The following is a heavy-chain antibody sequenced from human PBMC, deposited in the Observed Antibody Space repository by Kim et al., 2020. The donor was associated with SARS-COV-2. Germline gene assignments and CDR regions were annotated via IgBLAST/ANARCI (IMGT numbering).Heavy chain of an antibody. Sequence: SETLSLICSVSGGAVNRGGYFWSWIRQSPGGRLEWIGYTYYLGSPYYNPSLRSRVSMSLDTSKSQFSLNLNSVTATDTAVYYCVRGERRGTLETYRTGALDFWGRGTLVTVSS. J-gene: IGHJ4*02. V-gene: IGHV4-61*08. CDR3: VRGERRGTLETYRTGALDF. CDR2: TYYLGSP. CDR1: GGAVNRGGYF. D-gene: IGHD1-26*01.